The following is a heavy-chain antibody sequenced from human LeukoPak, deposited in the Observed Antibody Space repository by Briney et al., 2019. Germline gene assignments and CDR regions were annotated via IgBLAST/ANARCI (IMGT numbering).Heavy chain of an antibody. CDR3: AKVAGTATQNQYFDS. D-gene: IGHD6-25*01. CDR2: IHDSGKT. CDR1: VDSISSGGFY. V-gene: IGHV4-31*03. Sequence: PSETPSLTCSVSVDSISSGGFYWSWIRQHPGKGLDWIGFIHDSGKTFYNPSLKSRVTMSVDTSNKQFSLRLDSMTAADTAVYYCAKVAGTATQNQYFDSWGQGTLVTVSS. J-gene: IGHJ4*02.